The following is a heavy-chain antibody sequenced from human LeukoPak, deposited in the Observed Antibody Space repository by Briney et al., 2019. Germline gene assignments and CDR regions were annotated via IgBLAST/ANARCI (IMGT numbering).Heavy chain of an antibody. D-gene: IGHD3-3*01. CDR3: ARSARLMKGVVEVTALDD. V-gene: IGHV3-21*01. CDR2: ISGSGTST. J-gene: IGHJ4*02. CDR1: GFTFSSYG. Sequence: NTGGSLRLSCAASGFTFSSYGMNWVRQAPGKGLEWVSTISGSGTSTYYADSVKGRFTIARDNAKNSVYLEMNSLRADDTAVYYCARSARLMKGVVEVTALDDWGQGTLVTVSS.